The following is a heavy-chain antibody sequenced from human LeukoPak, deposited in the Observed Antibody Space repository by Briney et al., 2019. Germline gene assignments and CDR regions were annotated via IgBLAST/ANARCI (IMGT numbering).Heavy chain of an antibody. J-gene: IGHJ6*02. CDR2: INPNSGGT. D-gene: IGHD4/OR15-4a*01. CDR3: ARTNYYYYYYGMDV. Sequence: ASVKVSCKASGYTFTGYYMHWVRQAPGQGLEWMGRINPNSGGTNYAQKFQGRVTMTRDTSISTAYMELSRLRSDDTAVYYCARTNYYYYYYGMDVWGQGTTVTASS. CDR1: GYTFTGYY. V-gene: IGHV1-2*06.